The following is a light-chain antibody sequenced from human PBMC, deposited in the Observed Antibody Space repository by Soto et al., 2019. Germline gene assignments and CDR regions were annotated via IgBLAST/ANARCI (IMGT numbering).Light chain of an antibody. Sequence: QSVLTQPASVSGSPGQSITISYTGNSSDIGSYNLVSWYQQHPGKAPKLMIYEVSKRPSGVSNRFSGSKSGNAASLTISGLQAEDEADYYCCSYAGSSTPYVFGTGTKVTVL. CDR2: EVS. CDR3: CSYAGSSTPYV. J-gene: IGLJ1*01. CDR1: SSDIGSYNL. V-gene: IGLV2-23*02.